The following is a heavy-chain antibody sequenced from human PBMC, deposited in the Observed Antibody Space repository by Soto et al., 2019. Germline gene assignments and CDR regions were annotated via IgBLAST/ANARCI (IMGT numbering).Heavy chain of an antibody. CDR1: GGSVSNGDYY. CDR2: MHYSGST. Sequence: QVQLQESGPGLVKPSQTLSLTCTVSGGSVSNGDYYWSWIRQPLGKGLEWIGNMHYSGSTGYNPSLKSRVTMSVDTSKNQFSLKLSSVTPADTAVYYCARDSGSGSFWGQGTLVTVSS. D-gene: IGHD1-26*01. J-gene: IGHJ1*01. V-gene: IGHV4-30-4*01. CDR3: ARDSGSGSF.